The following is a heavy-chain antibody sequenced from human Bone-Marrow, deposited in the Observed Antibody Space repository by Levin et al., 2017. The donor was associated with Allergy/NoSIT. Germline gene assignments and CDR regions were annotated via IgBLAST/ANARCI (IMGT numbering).Heavy chain of an antibody. CDR1: GFTFSSYS. Sequence: GWSLRLSCAASGFTFSSYSMNWVRQAPGKGLEWVSYISSSSSTIYYADSVKGRFTISRDNAKNSLYLQMNSLRAEDTAVYYCARDYVVRGVSNYYMDVWGKGTTVTVSS. CDR3: ARDYVVRGVSNYYMDV. V-gene: IGHV3-48*01. CDR2: ISSSSSTI. D-gene: IGHD3-10*01. J-gene: IGHJ6*03.